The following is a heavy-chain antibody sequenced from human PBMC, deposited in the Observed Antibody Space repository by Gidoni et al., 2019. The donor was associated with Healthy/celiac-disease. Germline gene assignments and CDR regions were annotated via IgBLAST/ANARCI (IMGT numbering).Heavy chain of an antibody. CDR2: IYSGGST. CDR3: ARDRGYYGSGSYYRGYCDY. V-gene: IGHV3-53*01. D-gene: IGHD3-10*01. J-gene: IGHJ4*02. Sequence: EVQLVESGCGFIQPGGSLSLSCAASGFHVSSHYMSWVRQAPGKGLECVSVIYSGGSTYYADAVKGRFTISRDNSKNTLDLQMNSLRAEDTAVYYCARDRGYYGSGSYYRGYCDYGGQGTLVTVSS. CDR1: GFHVSSHY.